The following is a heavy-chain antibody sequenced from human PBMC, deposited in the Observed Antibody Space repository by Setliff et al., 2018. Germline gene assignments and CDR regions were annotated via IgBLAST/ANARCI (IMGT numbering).Heavy chain of an antibody. J-gene: IGHJ4*02. CDR3: APFCSHSSYCPPPD. CDR1: EFILSSFA. Sequence: GGSLRLSCAASEFILSSFAMXWXRQAPGKGLEWVSSISSNGGSTYYADSVKGRFTISRDNSENTLYLQMNSLRAEDTAVYYCAPFCSHSSYCPPPDWGQGTLVTVSS. D-gene: IGHD2-15*01. CDR2: ISSNGGST. V-gene: IGHV3-23*01.